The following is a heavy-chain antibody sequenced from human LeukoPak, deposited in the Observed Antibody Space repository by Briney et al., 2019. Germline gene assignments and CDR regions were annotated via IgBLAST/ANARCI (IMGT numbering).Heavy chain of an antibody. D-gene: IGHD2-21*02. J-gene: IGHJ4*02. V-gene: IGHV3-7*01. CDR3: AKDIPGGGDDY. Sequence: GGSLRLSCAASGFTFSNYGMHWVRQAPGKGLEWVANIREDGGKQNYVDSVKGRFTISRDNAKSSVYLQLNSLRADDTAIYYCAKDIPGGGDDYWGQGALVTVSS. CDR2: IREDGGKQ. CDR1: GFTFSNYG.